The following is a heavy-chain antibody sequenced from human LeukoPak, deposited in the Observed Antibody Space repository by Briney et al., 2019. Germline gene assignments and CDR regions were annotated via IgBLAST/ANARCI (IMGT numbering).Heavy chain of an antibody. D-gene: IGHD2-15*01. CDR1: GYTFTDYY. V-gene: IGHV1-3*03. CDR2: INAGNGNT. CDR3: ARGGYCSGGSCYSSPQTFDY. Sequence: GASVKVSCKASGYTFTDYYMHWVRQAPGQRLEWMGWINAGNGNTKYSQEFQGRVTITRDTSASTAYMELSSLRSEDMAVYYCARGGYCSGGSCYSSPQTFDYWGQGTLATVSS. J-gene: IGHJ4*02.